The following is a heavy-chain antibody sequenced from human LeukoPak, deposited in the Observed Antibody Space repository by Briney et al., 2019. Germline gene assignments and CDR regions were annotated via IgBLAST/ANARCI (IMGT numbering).Heavy chain of an antibody. CDR2: ISSSSSYI. D-gene: IGHD4-23*01. Sequence: GGSLRLSCAASAFTFSSYTMNWVRQAPGKGLEWVSAISSSSSYIYYADSVKGRFTISRDNSKNTLYLQMNSLRAEDTAVYYCARDLRWCPMGWGQGTLVTVSS. J-gene: IGHJ4*02. CDR1: AFTFSSYT. V-gene: IGHV3-21*01. CDR3: ARDLRWCPMG.